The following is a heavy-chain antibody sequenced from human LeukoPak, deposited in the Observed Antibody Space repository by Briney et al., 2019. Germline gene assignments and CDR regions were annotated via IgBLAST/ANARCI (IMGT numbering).Heavy chain of an antibody. CDR1: GFAFSSYE. Sequence: PGGSLRLSCAASGFAFSSYEMNWVRQAPGKGLEWVSKISGSGTTIYYADSVKGRFTISRDNAKNSLYLQMNSLRAEDTATYYCAMDAGGFYFDYWGQGTLVTVSS. V-gene: IGHV3-48*03. CDR2: ISGSGTTI. CDR3: AMDAGGFYFDY. J-gene: IGHJ4*02. D-gene: IGHD1-26*01.